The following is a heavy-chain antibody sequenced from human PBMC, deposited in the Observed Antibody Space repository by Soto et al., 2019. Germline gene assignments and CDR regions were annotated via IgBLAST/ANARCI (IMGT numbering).Heavy chain of an antibody. CDR3: ARYAGSSWFDY. V-gene: IGHV4-59*01. J-gene: IGHJ4*02. D-gene: IGHD6-13*01. Sequence: SETLSLTCPVSGGSIRTYYWSWIRQPPGKGLEWIGYINYSGRTNYNPSLKSRVTMSLDTSKNQFSLKLRSVTAADTAVFYCARYAGSSWFDYWGQGTLVTVSS. CDR2: INYSGRT. CDR1: GGSIRTYY.